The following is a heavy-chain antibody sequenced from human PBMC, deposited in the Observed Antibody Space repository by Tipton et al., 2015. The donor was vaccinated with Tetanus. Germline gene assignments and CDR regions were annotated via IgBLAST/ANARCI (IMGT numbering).Heavy chain of an antibody. J-gene: IGHJ4*02. D-gene: IGHD2-15*01. CDR3: ARGPSGSCYDY. CDR2: ISSSSSYT. V-gene: IGHV3-11*06. CDR1: GFTFSDYY. Sequence: SLRLSCAASGFTFSDYYMSWIRQAPGKGLEWDSYISSSSSYTNYADSVKGRFTISRDNAKNSLYLQMNSLRAEDTAVYYCARGPSGSCYDYWGQGTLVTVSS.